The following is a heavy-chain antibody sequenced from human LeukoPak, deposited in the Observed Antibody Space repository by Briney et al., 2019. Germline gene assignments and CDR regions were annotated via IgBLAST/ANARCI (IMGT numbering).Heavy chain of an antibody. V-gene: IGHV4-59*08. CDR3: AKPSIAAAGTHAFDI. J-gene: IGHJ3*02. D-gene: IGHD6-13*01. CDR2: IYYSGST. CDR1: GFTFRNFD. Sequence: GSLRLSCAASGFTFRNFDMNWVRQAPGKGLEWIGYIYYSGSTNYNPSLKSRVTISVDTSKNQFSLKLSSVTAADTAVYYCAKPSIAAAGTHAFDIWGQGTMVTVSS.